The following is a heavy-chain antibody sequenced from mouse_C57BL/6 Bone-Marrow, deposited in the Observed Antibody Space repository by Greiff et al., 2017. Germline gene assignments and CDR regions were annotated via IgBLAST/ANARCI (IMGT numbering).Heavy chain of an antibody. CDR3: APSYYFDY. CDR2: IHPNSGST. V-gene: IGHV1-64*01. J-gene: IGHJ2*01. CDR1: GYTFTSYW. Sequence: QVQLQQPGAELVKPGASVKLSCKASGYTFTSYWMHWVKQRHGHGLVWIGMIHPNSGSTNYNEKFKSKATLTVDKSSSTAYMQRSSLTSEDSAVYYCAPSYYFDYWGQGTTLTVSS.